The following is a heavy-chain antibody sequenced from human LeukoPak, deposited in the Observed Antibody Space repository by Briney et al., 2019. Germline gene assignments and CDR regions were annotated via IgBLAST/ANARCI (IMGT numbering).Heavy chain of an antibody. Sequence: GGTLRLSCAASGFTFSTCAMSWVRQAPGKGLEWVSAISGSDTRTYYADSVKGRFTISRDNSKNTLYLQMNSLRAEDTAVYYCANHRLGYCSSTSCYTGGDFDYWGQGTLVTVSS. CDR3: ANHRLGYCSSTSCYTGGDFDY. CDR2: ISGSDTRT. D-gene: IGHD2-2*02. J-gene: IGHJ4*02. CDR1: GFTFSTCA. V-gene: IGHV3-23*01.